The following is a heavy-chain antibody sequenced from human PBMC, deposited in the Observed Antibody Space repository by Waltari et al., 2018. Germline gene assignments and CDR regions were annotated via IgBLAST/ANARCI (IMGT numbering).Heavy chain of an antibody. CDR3: ARDSGGMDV. J-gene: IGHJ6*02. Sequence: EVQLVESGGGLVQPGGSLRLSCAASGFSLSNHWMNWVRQAPGKGLEWGATIKEEGSENFYVDSVEGRFTISRDTAKSSVFLQMNSLSAEDTAVYYCARDSGGMDVWGQGTTVTVSS. V-gene: IGHV3-7*01. CDR1: GFSLSNHW. D-gene: IGHD1-26*01. CDR2: IKEEGSEN.